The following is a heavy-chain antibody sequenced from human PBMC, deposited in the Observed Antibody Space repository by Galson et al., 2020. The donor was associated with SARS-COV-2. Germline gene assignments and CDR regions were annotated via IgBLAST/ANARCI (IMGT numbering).Heavy chain of an antibody. CDR1: GFTFSSYA. D-gene: IGHD1-26*01. J-gene: IGHJ4*02. CDR2: ISYDGSNK. V-gene: IGHV3-30-3*01. CDR3: ARGYSGSYYYFDY. Sequence: GGSLRLSCAASGFTFSSYAMHWVRQAPGKGLEWVAVISYDGSNKYYADSVKGRFTISRDNSKNTLYLQMNSLRAEDTAVYYCARGYSGSYYYFDYWGQGTLVTVSS.